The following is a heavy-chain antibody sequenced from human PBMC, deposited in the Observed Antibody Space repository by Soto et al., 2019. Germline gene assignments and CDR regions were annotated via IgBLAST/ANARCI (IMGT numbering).Heavy chain of an antibody. Sequence: GASVKVSCKASGGTFGSSGISWVRQAPGQSLEWMGRINPSINVKHYAQKFQGRVTITTDTSASTAYMEMSSLRSEDTAVYYCARDDYYDSSVFFDYWGQGTLVTVSS. V-gene: IGHV1-69*04. CDR1: GGTFGSSG. J-gene: IGHJ4*02. D-gene: IGHD3-22*01. CDR2: INPSINVK. CDR3: ARDDYYDSSVFFDY.